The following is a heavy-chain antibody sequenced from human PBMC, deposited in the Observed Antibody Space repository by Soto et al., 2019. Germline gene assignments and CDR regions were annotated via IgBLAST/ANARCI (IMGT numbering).Heavy chain of an antibody. CDR2: IYYRGNA. D-gene: IGHD1-1*01. CDR1: DGSIISDKYY. Sequence: SETLSLTCSVSDGSIISDKYYWGWIRQPPGKGLEWIGSIYYRGNAYYNPSLQSRVTISVDTSKSQFSLKVSSVTAADTALYYCARVERGTATTVVDAFDIWGPGTMVTVSS. V-gene: IGHV4-39*01. CDR3: ARVERGTATTVVDAFDI. J-gene: IGHJ3*02.